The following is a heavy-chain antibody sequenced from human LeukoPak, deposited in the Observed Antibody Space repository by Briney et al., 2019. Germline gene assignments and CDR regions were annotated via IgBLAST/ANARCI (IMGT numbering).Heavy chain of an antibody. CDR1: GGSFSGYY. Sequence: SETLSLTCAVYGGSFSGYYWSWIRQPPGKGLEWIGEINHSGSTNYNPPLKSRVTISVDTSKNQFSLKLSSVTAADTAVYYCARPVDYYYYYMDVWGKGTTVTVSS. J-gene: IGHJ6*03. V-gene: IGHV4-34*01. D-gene: IGHD4-23*01. CDR2: INHSGST. CDR3: ARPVDYYYYYMDV.